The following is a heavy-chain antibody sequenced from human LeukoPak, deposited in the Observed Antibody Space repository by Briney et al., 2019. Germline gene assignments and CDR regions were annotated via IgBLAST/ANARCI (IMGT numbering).Heavy chain of an antibody. CDR2: INPNSGGT. V-gene: IGHV1-2*02. CDR1: GSTFTGYY. Sequence: ASVKVSCKASGSTFTGYYMHWVRQAPGQGLEWMGWINPNSGGTNYAQKFQGRVTMTRDTSISTAYMELSRLRSDDTAVYYCASLHIVVVPAAAPGYYGMDVWGQGTTVTVSS. D-gene: IGHD2-2*01. CDR3: ASLHIVVVPAAAPGYYGMDV. J-gene: IGHJ6*02.